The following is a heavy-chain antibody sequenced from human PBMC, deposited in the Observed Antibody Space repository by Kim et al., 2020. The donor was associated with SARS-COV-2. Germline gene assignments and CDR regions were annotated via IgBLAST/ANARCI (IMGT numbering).Heavy chain of an antibody. CDR2: IYYSGST. CDR3: ARVGLGYCSGGSCYRFDY. V-gene: IGHV4-31*03. CDR1: GGSISSGGYY. J-gene: IGHJ4*02. Sequence: SETLSLTCTVSGGSISSGGYYWSWIRQHPGKGLEWIGYIYYSGSTYYNPSLKSRVTISVDTSKNQFSLKLSSVTAADTAVYYCARVGLGYCSGGSCYRFDYWGQGTLVTVSS. D-gene: IGHD2-15*01.